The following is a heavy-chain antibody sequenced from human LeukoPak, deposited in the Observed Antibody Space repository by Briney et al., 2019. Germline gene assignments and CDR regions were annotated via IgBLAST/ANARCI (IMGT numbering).Heavy chain of an antibody. V-gene: IGHV4-59*01. CDR1: GGSISSYY. CDR2: IYYSGST. D-gene: IGHD1-14*01. J-gene: IGHJ5*02. CDR3: AGAYKGLAGSDP. Sequence: PSETLSLTCTVSGGSISSYYWSWIRQPPGKGLEWIGYIYYSGSTNYNPSLKSRVTISVDTSKNQFSLKLSSVTAADTAVYYCAGAYKGLAGSDPWGRGPLVTVSS.